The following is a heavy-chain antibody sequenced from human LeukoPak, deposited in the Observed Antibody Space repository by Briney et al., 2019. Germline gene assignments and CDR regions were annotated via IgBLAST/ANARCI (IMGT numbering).Heavy chain of an antibody. CDR2: ISGSGGST. J-gene: IGHJ6*02. Sequence: PGGSLRLSCAASGFTFSSYAMSWVRQAPGKGLEWVSGISGSGGSTYYADSVKGRPTISRDNSKITLYLQMNSLTVEDTAVYYCAKEDSGTYPPVYYYYGMDVWGQGTTVTVSS. CDR1: GFTFSSYA. D-gene: IGHD1-26*01. CDR3: AKEDSGTYPPVYYYYGMDV. V-gene: IGHV3-23*01.